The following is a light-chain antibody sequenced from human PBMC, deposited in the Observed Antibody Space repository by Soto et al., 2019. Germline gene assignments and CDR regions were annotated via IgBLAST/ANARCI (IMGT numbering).Light chain of an antibody. CDR3: SLYTSENTYV. CDR1: GGDIGAYNY. J-gene: IGLJ1*01. Sequence: QSALTQPASVSGSPGQSITISCAGTGGDIGAYNYVSWYQQHPGKAPKLMIYEVIRRPSGVPDRFSGSKSGNTASLTISGLQAADEADYYCSLYTSENTYVFGTGTKLTVL. CDR2: EVI. V-gene: IGLV2-14*01.